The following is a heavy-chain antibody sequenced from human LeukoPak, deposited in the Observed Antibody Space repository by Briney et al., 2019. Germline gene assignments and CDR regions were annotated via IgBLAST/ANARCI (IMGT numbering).Heavy chain of an antibody. Sequence: SETLSLTCAVSGGSISSNNWWNWVRPPPGKGLEWIGEIYHSGGTNYSPSLKSRVTISVDKSKNQFSLNMNSVTAADTAVYYCARATGAVAVRGWAFDIWGQGTMVTVSS. CDR3: ARATGAVAVRGWAFDI. CDR2: IYHSGGT. J-gene: IGHJ3*02. CDR1: GGSISSNNW. V-gene: IGHV4-4*02. D-gene: IGHD6-19*01.